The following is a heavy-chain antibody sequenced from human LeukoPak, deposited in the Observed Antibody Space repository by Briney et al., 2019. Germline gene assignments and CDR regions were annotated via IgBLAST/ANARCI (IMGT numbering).Heavy chain of an antibody. Sequence: SVKVSCKASGGTFSSYAISWVRQAPGQGLEWMGGIVPIFGTANYAQKFQGRVTITTDESTSTAYKELSSLRSEDTAVYYCARDQGEQLDAFDIWGQGTMVTVSS. J-gene: IGHJ3*02. CDR2: IVPIFGTA. CDR1: GGTFSSYA. V-gene: IGHV1-69*05. D-gene: IGHD6-6*01. CDR3: ARDQGEQLDAFDI.